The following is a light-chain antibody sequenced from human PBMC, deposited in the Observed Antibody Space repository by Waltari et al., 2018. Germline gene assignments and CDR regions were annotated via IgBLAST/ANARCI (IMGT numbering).Light chain of an antibody. CDR3: QQYTSWPFT. Sequence: EIVLTQSPATLSLSPGERATLSCRASQSVGNSLAWFQQKPGQAPSLLIYGAATRATGTPDSVSGSGSGRALTLTINRLKPEDCALYSCQQYTSWPFTFGPGTKLDFK. J-gene: IGKJ3*01. CDR1: QSVGNS. V-gene: IGKV3-15*01. CDR2: GAA.